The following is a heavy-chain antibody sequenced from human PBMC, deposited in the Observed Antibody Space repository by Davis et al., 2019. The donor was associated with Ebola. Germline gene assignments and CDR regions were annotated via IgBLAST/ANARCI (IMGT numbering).Heavy chain of an antibody. Sequence: SVKVSCKASGYTFTSYGISWVRQAPGQGLEWMGGIIPIFGTANYAQKFQGRVTITADKSTSTAYMELSSLRSEDTAVYYCARHSGYLLPYGMDVWGQGTTVTVSS. J-gene: IGHJ6*02. CDR2: IIPIFGTA. D-gene: IGHD5-12*01. V-gene: IGHV1-69*06. CDR1: GYTFTSYG. CDR3: ARHSGYLLPYGMDV.